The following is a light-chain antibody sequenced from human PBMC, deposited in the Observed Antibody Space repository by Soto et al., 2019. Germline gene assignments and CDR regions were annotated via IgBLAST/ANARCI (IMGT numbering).Light chain of an antibody. CDR1: QSVSSSY. CDR2: GAS. CDR3: HQDASLYN. J-gene: IGKJ2*01. V-gene: IGKV3-20*01. Sequence: EIVLTQSPGTLSLSPGERATLSCRASQSVSSSYLAWYQQKPGQAPRLRIYGASSRATGIPGRFSGSGSGTGFTLTISRLEPEDFAVYYCHQDASLYNFGQGTKVEIK.